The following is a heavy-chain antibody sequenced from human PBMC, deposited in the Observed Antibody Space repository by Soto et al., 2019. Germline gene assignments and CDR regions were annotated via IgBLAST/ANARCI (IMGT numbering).Heavy chain of an antibody. D-gene: IGHD3-3*01. V-gene: IGHV4-30-4*01. CDR1: GGSISSGDYY. CDR3: ARVPTTITNYYGMDV. J-gene: IGHJ6*02. CDR2: IYYSGST. Sequence: QVQLQESGPGLVKPSQTLSLTCTVSGGSISSGDYYWSWIRQPPGKGLEWIGYIYYSGSTYYNPSLKSRVTISVDTSKNQCSLKLSSVTAADTAVYYCARVPTTITNYYGMDVWGQGTTVTVSS.